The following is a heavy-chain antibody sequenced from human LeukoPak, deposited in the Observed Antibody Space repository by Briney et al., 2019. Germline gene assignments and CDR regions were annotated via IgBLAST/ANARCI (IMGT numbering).Heavy chain of an antibody. V-gene: IGHV3-48*03. D-gene: IGHD3-10*01. Sequence: GGSLRLSCAASGFTFSSYEMNWVRQAPGKGLEWASYISSSGSTIYYADSVKGRFTISRDNAKNSLYLQMNSLRAEDTAVYYCAKALSSGSYYIPFDYWGQGTLVTVSS. CDR2: ISSSGSTI. CDR1: GFTFSSYE. CDR3: AKALSSGSYYIPFDY. J-gene: IGHJ4*02.